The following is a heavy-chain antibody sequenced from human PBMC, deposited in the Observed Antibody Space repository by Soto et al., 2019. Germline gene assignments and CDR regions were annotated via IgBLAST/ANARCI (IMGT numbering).Heavy chain of an antibody. CDR2: TYYRSRWYS. CDR3: ARGYSGSMDV. CDR1: GDSFSINGAS. Sequence: PSQTLSLTFAISGDSFSINGASLNWIRQSPSRGLEWLGRTYYRSRWYSVYAVSVKSRITINPDTSKNQFSLQLKSVTPEDKDVYYCARGYSGSMDVWGQGTTVTVYS. D-gene: IGHD5-12*01. J-gene: IGHJ6*02. V-gene: IGHV6-1*01.